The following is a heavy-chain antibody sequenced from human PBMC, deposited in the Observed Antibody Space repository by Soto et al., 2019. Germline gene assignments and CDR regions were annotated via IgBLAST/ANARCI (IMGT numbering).Heavy chain of an antibody. CDR1: GFTFSSYG. CDR2: IWYDGSNK. J-gene: IGHJ6*02. V-gene: IGHV3-33*06. D-gene: IGHD3-3*01. CDR3: AKAENFWLPMDV. Sequence: GGSLRLSCAASGFTFSSYGMHWVRQAPGKGLEWVAVIWYDGSNKYYADSVKGRFTISRDNSKNTLYLQMNSLRAEDTAVYYCAKAENFWLPMDVWGQGTTVTVSS.